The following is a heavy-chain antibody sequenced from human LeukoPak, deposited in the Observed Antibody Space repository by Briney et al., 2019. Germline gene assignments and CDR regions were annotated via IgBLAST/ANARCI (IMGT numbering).Heavy chain of an antibody. Sequence: ASVKVSCKVSGYTLTELSMHWVRQAPGKGLEWMGGFDPEDGETIYAQKFQGRVTMTEDTSTDTAYMELSSLRSEDTAVYYCATWPINGEGIDYWGQGTLVTVSS. V-gene: IGHV1-24*01. CDR2: FDPEDGET. D-gene: IGHD4-17*01. CDR3: ATWPINGEGIDY. CDR1: GYTLTELS. J-gene: IGHJ4*02.